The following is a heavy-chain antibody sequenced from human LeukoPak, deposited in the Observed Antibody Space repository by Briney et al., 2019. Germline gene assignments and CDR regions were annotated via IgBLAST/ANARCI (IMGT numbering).Heavy chain of an antibody. Sequence: EGSLRLSCAASGFTFSSYSMNWVRQAPGKGLEGVSSISSSSSYIYYADSVKGRFTISRDNAKNSLYLQMNSLRAEDTAVYYCARETTYCGGDCYSSFDYWGQGTLVTVSS. CDR2: ISSSSSYI. V-gene: IGHV3-21*01. CDR3: ARETTYCGGDCYSSFDY. D-gene: IGHD2-21*02. J-gene: IGHJ4*02. CDR1: GFTFSSYS.